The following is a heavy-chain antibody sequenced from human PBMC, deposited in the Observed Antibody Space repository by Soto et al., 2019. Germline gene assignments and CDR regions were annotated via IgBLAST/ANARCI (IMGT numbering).Heavy chain of an antibody. D-gene: IGHD3-22*01. CDR2: IVVGSGNT. J-gene: IGHJ4*02. CDR1: GFTFTSSA. V-gene: IGHV1-58*02. CDR3: AAVVYYDSSGYLPDY. Sequence: GASVKVSCKASGFTFTSSAMQWVRQARGQRLEWIGWIVVGSGNTNYAQKFQERVTITRDMSTSTAYMELSSLRSEDTAVYYCAAVVYYDSSGYLPDYWGQGTLVTVSS.